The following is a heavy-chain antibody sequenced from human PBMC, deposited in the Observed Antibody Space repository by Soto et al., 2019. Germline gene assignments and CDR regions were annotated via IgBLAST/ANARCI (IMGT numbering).Heavy chain of an antibody. CDR3: ARDSGYDDDY. D-gene: IGHD5-12*01. CDR2: ISSSSSTI. J-gene: IGHJ4*02. V-gene: IGHV3-48*01. CDR1: GFTFSSYS. Sequence: VQLVECGGGLVQPGASLRHSCAASGFTFSSYSMNWVRQAPGKGLEWISYISSSSSTIYYADSVKGRFTISRDNAKNSLYLQMNSLRAEDTAVYYCARDSGYDDDYWGQGTLVTVSS.